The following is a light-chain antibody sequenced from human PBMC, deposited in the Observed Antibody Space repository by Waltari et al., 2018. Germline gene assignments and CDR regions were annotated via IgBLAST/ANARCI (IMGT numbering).Light chain of an antibody. CDR3: QQYNNWPLT. Sequence: EIVMTQSPATLSVSPGERVTLSCRASQSIRSTLAWHQQKPGQAPRPLIYDASTRATGIPARFSGSGSGTEFTLTISSLQSEDFAVYYCQQYNNWPLTFGGGTKVEIK. CDR2: DAS. V-gene: IGKV3-15*01. CDR1: QSIRST. J-gene: IGKJ4*01.